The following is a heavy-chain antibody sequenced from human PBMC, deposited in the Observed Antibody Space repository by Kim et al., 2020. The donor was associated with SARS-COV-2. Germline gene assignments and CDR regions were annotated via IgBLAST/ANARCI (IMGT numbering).Heavy chain of an antibody. CDR1: GVAFSDSP. Sequence: GGSLRLSCAASGVAFSDSPMHWVRQAPGKGLEGGGHIRRRSESYATAYAASVTGRFTISRDDSENMVYLQMNNLKTEDTAMYYCARQTSSCHDYWGQGTRVTVAS. CDR2: IRRRSESYAT. V-gene: IGHV3-73*01. D-gene: IGHD2-15*01. J-gene: IGHJ4*02. CDR3: ARQTSSCHDY.